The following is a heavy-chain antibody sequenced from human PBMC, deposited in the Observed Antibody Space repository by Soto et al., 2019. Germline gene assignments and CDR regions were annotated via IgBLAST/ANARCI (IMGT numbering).Heavy chain of an antibody. J-gene: IGHJ4*02. Sequence: SETLSLTCTLSAGSMSSYYWRWIRQPPGKGLEWIGYIYCSVSTNYPPSLKSRVTISVDTSKNQFSLKLRSVTAADPAVYSCARAMRSSYDDHPLGYLGQGTLVTVCS. D-gene: IGHD5-12*01. CDR1: AGSMSSYY. V-gene: IGHV4-59*01. CDR2: IYCSVST. CDR3: ARAMRSSYDDHPLGY.